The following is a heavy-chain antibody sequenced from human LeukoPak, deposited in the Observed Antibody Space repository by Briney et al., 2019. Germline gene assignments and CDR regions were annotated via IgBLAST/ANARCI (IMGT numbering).Heavy chain of an antibody. V-gene: IGHV3-30*04. Sequence: GGSLRLSCAASGFTFSSYAMHWVRQAPGKGLEWVAVISYDGSNKYYADSVKGRFTISRDNSKNTLYLQMNSLRAEDTAVYYCVKDGDSAGWYYYFDYWGQGTLVTVSS. D-gene: IGHD6-19*01. CDR2: ISYDGSNK. J-gene: IGHJ4*02. CDR1: GFTFSSYA. CDR3: VKDGDSAGWYYYFDY.